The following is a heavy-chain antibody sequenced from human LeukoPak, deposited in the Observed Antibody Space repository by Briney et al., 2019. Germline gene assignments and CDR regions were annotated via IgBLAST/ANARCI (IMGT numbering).Heavy chain of an antibody. J-gene: IGHJ4*02. Sequence: PGGSLRLSCAASGFSFNNYAMSWVRQAPGKGLEWVSAIGTTGGSTYYADSVKGRFTVSRGNSKNTLSLQMDSLRVEDTALYYCAKDWTTVVTPKGYYFDSWGQGTLVTVSS. CDR3: AKDWTTVVTPKGYYFDS. D-gene: IGHD4-23*01. CDR1: GFSFNNYA. CDR2: IGTTGGST. V-gene: IGHV3-23*01.